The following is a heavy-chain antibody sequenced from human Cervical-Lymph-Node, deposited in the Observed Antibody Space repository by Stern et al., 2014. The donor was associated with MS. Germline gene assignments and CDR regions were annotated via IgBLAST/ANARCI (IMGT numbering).Heavy chain of an antibody. D-gene: IGHD3-22*01. J-gene: IGHJ4*02. Sequence: VQLVESGGGVAQPGRSLRLSCAASGFTLSSHGMQWVRQAPGNGLEWVAGMSHYGTLQYYAASVRDRFTVSIDNSKNMLYLQMNNLRPEDTSIYYCAKEAGGRGSSYESYFDYWGQGTLVTVSS. V-gene: IGHV3-30*18. CDR2: MSHYGTLQ. CDR3: AKEAGGRGSSYESYFDY. CDR1: GFTLSSHG.